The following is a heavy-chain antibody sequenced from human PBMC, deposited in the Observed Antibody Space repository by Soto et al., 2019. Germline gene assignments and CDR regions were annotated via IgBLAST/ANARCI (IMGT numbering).Heavy chain of an antibody. CDR2: IVPIFGTA. V-gene: IGHV1-69*01. CDR1: GGTFSSYA. Sequence: QVQLVQSGAEVKKPGSSVKVSCKASGGTFSSYAISWVRQAPGQGLEWMGGIVPIFGTANYAQKFQGRVTITADESTSTGDMELSSLRSEDTAVYYCARFSNTAMVTWYGMDVWGQGSTVTVSS. J-gene: IGHJ6*02. CDR3: ARFSNTAMVTWYGMDV. D-gene: IGHD5-18*01.